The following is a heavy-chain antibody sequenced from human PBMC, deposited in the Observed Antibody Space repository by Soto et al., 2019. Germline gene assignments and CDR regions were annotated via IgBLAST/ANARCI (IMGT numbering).Heavy chain of an antibody. CDR3: ARDPEAMVRGDKGGY. CDR2: ISSSSSYI. CDR1: GFTFSSYS. Sequence: GSLRLSCAASGFTFSSYSMNWVRQAPGKGLEWVSSISSSSSYIYYADSVKGRFTISRDNAKNSLYLQMNSLRAEDTAVYYCARDPEAMVRGDKGGYWGQGTLVTVSS. D-gene: IGHD3-10*01. J-gene: IGHJ4*02. V-gene: IGHV3-21*01.